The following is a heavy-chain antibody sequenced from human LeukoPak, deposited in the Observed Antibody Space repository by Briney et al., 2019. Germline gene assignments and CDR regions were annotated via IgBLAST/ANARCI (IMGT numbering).Heavy chain of an antibody. CDR1: GASVSNYY. J-gene: IGHJ4*02. Sequence: SETLSLTCRVSGASVSNYYWSWIRQSPGKGLEWIGFFHYSGSTNYNPSLNSRVTTSIDTSMNQLSLTLVSVTAADTAVYFCARHHDGGPKLRLDFWGLGVLATVSS. D-gene: IGHD2-15*01. CDR3: ARHHDGGPKLRLDF. V-gene: IGHV4-59*08. CDR2: FHYSGST.